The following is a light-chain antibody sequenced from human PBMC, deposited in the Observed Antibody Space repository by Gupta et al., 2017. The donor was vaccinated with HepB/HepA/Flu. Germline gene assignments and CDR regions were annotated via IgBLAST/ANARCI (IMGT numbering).Light chain of an antibody. CDR2: GAS. J-gene: IGKJ5*01. Sequence: ELVMTQSPATLSVSPGERATLSCRASQSISRNLAWYQQTPGQPPRLLIYGASTRATGVPPRISGSGPGTEFTLTISSLQSEDFAVYYCQQYSDWPPVTFGQGTRLEI. CDR3: QQYSDWPPVT. V-gene: IGKV3D-15*01. CDR1: QSISRN.